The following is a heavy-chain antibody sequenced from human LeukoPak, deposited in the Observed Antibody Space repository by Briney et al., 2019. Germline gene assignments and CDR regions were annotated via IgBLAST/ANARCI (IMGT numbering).Heavy chain of an antibody. D-gene: IGHD4-17*01. CDR2: THYNGNT. J-gene: IGHJ5*02. Sequence: KPSETLSLTCTVSGGSITSSSYCWGWIRQPPGKGLECIGNTHYNGNTYYNPSLKSRVTISEDTSKNQFSLRLSSVTAADTAVYYCARLPTGFPNWFDPWGQGTLVTVSS. V-gene: IGHV4-39*01. CDR3: ARLPTGFPNWFDP. CDR1: GGSITSSSYC.